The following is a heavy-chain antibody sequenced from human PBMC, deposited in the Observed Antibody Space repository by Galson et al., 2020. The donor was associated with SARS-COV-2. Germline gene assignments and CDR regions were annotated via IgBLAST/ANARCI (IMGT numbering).Heavy chain of an antibody. V-gene: IGHV3-30*04. D-gene: IGHD4-17*01. CDR1: GFTFSNSA. Sequence: QAGRSLRLSCAASGFTFSNSAMHWVRQAPGKGLEWVAIISYDASNKFYADSVKGRFTISRDNSKNTLYLQMNSLRPEDTSVYYCAREGRPRYGDLGGSFDYWGQGTLVTVSS. J-gene: IGHJ4*02. CDR2: ISYDASNK. CDR3: AREGRPRYGDLGGSFDY.